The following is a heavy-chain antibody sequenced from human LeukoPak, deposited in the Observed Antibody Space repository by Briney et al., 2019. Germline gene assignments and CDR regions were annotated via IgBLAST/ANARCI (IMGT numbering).Heavy chain of an antibody. J-gene: IGHJ6*03. CDR1: GFPFSSYG. CDR2: IRYDGSNK. CDR3: AKGNGYSSSSYYYYYMDV. V-gene: IGHV3-30*02. Sequence: GSLRLSCAASGFPFSSYGMHWVRQAPGKGLEWVAFIRYDGSNKYYADSVKGRFTISRDNSKNTLYLQMNSLRAEDTAVYYCAKGNGYSSSSYYYYYMDVWGKGTTVTVSS. D-gene: IGHD6-6*01.